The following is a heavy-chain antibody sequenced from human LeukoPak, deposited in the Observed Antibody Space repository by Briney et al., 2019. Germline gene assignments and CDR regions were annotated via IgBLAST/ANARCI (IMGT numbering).Heavy chain of an antibody. CDR1: GYTFSSFG. J-gene: IGHJ4*02. CDR3: ARDQLVLPRGISGY. D-gene: IGHD1-14*01. Sequence: GASVKVSCKASGYTFSSFGISWVRQAPGQGLEWMGWIAVYNGNTNYAQKFQGRLTITTDTSTSTAYMELRSLRSDDTALYYCARDQLVLPRGISGYWGQGTLVTVSS. V-gene: IGHV1-18*01. CDR2: IAVYNGNT.